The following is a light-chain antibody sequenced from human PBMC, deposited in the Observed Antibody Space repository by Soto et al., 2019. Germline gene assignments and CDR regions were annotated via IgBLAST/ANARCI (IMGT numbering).Light chain of an antibody. CDR1: QSINNY. CDR3: QQSNSSHDS. V-gene: IGKV1-39*01. CDR2: AAI. J-gene: IGKJ2*01. Sequence: DVQMTQSPSSLSASVGDRVTITCRASQSINNYLNWYQQKPGKAPKLLIYAAIILQSGVPSRFSGSGSGTDFILTISRLQPEDFATYCCQQSNSSHDSFGHGTKLEIK.